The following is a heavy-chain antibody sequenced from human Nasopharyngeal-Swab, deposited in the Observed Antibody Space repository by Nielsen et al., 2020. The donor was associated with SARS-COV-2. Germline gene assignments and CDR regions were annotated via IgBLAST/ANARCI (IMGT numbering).Heavy chain of an antibody. J-gene: IGHJ3*02. V-gene: IGHV3-23*02. CDR2: ISGSGVST. Sequence: GGSLRLSCATSGFTFSSYAMGWVRQAPGKGLEWVSVISGSGVSTYYGESVKGRFAISRDNSKNRQYLQMNSLKVEDTAIYYCAKKGQQWLADDAFDTWGQGTPVSISS. CDR1: GFTFSSYA. CDR3: AKKGQQWLADDAFDT. D-gene: IGHD6-19*01.